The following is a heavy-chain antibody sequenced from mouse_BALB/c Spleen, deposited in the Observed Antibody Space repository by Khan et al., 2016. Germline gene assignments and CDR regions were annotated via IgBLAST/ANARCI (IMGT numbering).Heavy chain of an antibody. D-gene: IGHD2-1*01. V-gene: IGHV1S137*01. CDR2: ISTYYGDT. CDR1: GYTFTDYA. J-gene: IGHJ4*01. Sequence: QVQLKQSGAELVRPGVSVKISCKGSGYTFTDYAMHWVKQSHAQSLEWIGVISTYYGDTSCNQKFEGKATMTVDKSSSTAYMELARLTSEDSAIXYCAREGLNYDYAMDYWGQGTSVTVSS. CDR3: AREGLNYDYAMDY.